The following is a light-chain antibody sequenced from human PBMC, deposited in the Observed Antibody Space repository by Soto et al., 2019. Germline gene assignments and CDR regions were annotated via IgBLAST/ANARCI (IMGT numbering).Light chain of an antibody. Sequence: EIVMTQSPATLSVSPGERATRSCRASQSVSNNLAWYQQKPGQAPRLLIYGASTRATGIPARFSGSGSGTDFTLTISSLQSEDFAVYYCQQYNNWPRTFGQGTKVEIK. J-gene: IGKJ1*01. CDR2: GAS. CDR3: QQYNNWPRT. CDR1: QSVSNN. V-gene: IGKV3-15*01.